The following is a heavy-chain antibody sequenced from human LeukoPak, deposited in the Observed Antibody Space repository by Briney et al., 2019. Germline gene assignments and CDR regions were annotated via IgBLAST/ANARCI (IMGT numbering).Heavy chain of an antibody. CDR2: INHSGST. CDR3: ARGLYRRQTGYAHY. D-gene: IGHD3-9*01. J-gene: IGHJ4*02. V-gene: IGHV4-34*01. CDR1: GGSFSGYY. Sequence: PSETLSLTCAVYGGSFSGYYWSWIRQPPGKGLEWIGEINHSGSTNYNPSLKSRVTISVDTSKNQFSLKLSSVTAADTAVYYCARGLYRRQTGYAHYWGQGTLVTVSS.